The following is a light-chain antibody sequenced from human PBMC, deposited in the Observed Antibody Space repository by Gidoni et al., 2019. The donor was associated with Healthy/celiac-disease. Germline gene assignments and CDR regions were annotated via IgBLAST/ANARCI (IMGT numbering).Light chain of an antibody. J-gene: IGKJ4*01. CDR3: QQDNSFPLT. V-gene: IGKV1-12*01. CDR1: QGISSW. CDR2: AAS. Sequence: IQMTQSPSSGSASVGDRVTLTGRASQGISSWLAWYQQKPGKAPKLLIYAASSLQSWVLSRFIGSGSWTDFTLTIISRQPEDFATYYCQQDNSFPLTFGGGTKVEIK.